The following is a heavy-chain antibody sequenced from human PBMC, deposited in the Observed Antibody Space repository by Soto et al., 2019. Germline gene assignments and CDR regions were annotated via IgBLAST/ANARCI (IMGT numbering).Heavy chain of an antibody. CDR1: GFRFYIYA. J-gene: IGHJ5*01. V-gene: IGHV3-23*05. CDR3: AKGRLAVGSDWFDS. CDR2: IDSDGTDT. D-gene: IGHD1-26*01. Sequence: WGSLRLSCEASGFRFYIYAMIWVRQAPGKGLEWVTAIDSDGTDTYYADFVKGRFTVSRDNSKNTLYLQMRSLTAEDTALYYCAKGRLAVGSDWFDSWGPGTLVTVSS.